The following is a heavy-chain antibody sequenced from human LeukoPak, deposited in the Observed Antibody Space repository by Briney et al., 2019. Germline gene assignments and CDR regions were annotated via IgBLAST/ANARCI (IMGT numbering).Heavy chain of an antibody. D-gene: IGHD3-16*02. Sequence: SETLSLTCTVSGGSISSSSYYWGWIRQPPGKGLEWIGSIYYSGSTYYNPSLKSRVTISVDTSKDQFSLKLSSVTAADTAVYYCARHEEMITFGGVIASHYFDYWGQGTLVTVSS. CDR1: GGSISSSSYY. CDR2: IYYSGST. J-gene: IGHJ4*02. V-gene: IGHV4-39*01. CDR3: ARHEEMITFGGVIASHYFDY.